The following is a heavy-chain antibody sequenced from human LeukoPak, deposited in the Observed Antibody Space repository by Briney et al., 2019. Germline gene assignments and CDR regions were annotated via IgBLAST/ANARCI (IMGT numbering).Heavy chain of an antibody. D-gene: IGHD5-24*01. CDR1: GGSMKNYY. J-gene: IGHJ4*02. Sequence: SETLSLTCTVSGGSMKNYYLNWIRQPPGKGLEWIGYIFFSGTTRHNPSLSSRLTMSVDTSKNQFSLNLTSVTAADTAVYYCARGGDGYNYGDYWGQGTLVTVSS. CDR3: ARGGDGYNYGDY. V-gene: IGHV4-59*01. CDR2: IFFSGTT.